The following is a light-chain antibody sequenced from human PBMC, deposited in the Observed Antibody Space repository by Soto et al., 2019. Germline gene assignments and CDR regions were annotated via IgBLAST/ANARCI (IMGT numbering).Light chain of an antibody. CDR3: ISHVGHSNV. J-gene: IGLJ1*01. V-gene: IGLV2-8*01. CDR1: SSDVGGSDY. CDR2: DVS. Sequence: QSALTQPPSGSGSPGQSVTISCTGTSSDVGGSDYVSWYQHHPGKAPKLMIYDVSKRPSGVPDRFSGSKSGNMASLTVSGLQADDEADYYCISHVGHSNVFGTGTKLTVL.